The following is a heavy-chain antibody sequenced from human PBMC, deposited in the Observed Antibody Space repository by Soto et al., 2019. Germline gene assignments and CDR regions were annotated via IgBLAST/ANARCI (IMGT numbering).Heavy chain of an antibody. D-gene: IGHD4-17*01. CDR3: GSGRHYAWTF. CDR1: GESLSTYY. V-gene: IGHV4-34*01. J-gene: IGHJ4*02. CDR2: VNYSGGRT. Sequence: QVQLQQWGAGLLKPSETLSLTCAAYGESLSTYYWSWIRQPPGKGLEWIGEVNYSGGRTIYTPSLKSRVTISVDTSKDQFSLKLSSVTAEDTAVYYCGSGRHYAWTFGGQGTLVTVSS.